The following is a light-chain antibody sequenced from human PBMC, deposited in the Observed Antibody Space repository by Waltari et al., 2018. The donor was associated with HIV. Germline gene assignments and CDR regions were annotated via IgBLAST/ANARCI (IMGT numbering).Light chain of an antibody. CDR1: SSSIGSNT. CDR2: SNN. V-gene: IGLV1-44*01. J-gene: IGLJ3*02. CDR3: AAWDDSLNGFWV. Sequence: QSVLTQPPSASGTPGQRVTISCSGSSSSIGSNTVTWFQQLPGTAPKLLIYSNNQRPSGAPDRFSGSKSGTSASLAVSGLQSEDEADYYCAAWDDSLNGFWVFGGGTKLTGL.